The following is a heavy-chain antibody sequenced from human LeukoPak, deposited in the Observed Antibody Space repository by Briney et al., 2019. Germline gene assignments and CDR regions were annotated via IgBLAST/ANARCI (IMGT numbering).Heavy chain of an antibody. Sequence: GGSLRLSCAASGFTFSSYSMNWVRQAPGKGLEWVSSISSSSSYIYYADSVKGRFTISRDNAKNSLYLQMNSLRAEDTAVYYCARDEIVGATIDYWGQGTLVTVFS. CDR3: ARDEIVGATIDY. V-gene: IGHV3-21*01. J-gene: IGHJ4*02. CDR2: ISSSSSYI. CDR1: GFTFSSYS. D-gene: IGHD1-26*01.